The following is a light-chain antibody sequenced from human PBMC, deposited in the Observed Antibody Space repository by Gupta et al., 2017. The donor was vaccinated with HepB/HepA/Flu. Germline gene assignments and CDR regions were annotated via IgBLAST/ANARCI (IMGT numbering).Light chain of an antibody. J-gene: IGKJ3*01. CDR3: MQSIQDPRT. V-gene: IGKV2D-29*01. CDR2: EAS. Sequence: IVLTQTTLSLSVTPGQPASISCKSSQSLLHTNGKTYLYWYLQKPGQPPQFLIYEASNRVSGVPDRFSGSGSGTEFTLKISRVEADDVGVYYCMQSIQDPRTFGPGTKVEIK. CDR1: QSLLHTNGKTY.